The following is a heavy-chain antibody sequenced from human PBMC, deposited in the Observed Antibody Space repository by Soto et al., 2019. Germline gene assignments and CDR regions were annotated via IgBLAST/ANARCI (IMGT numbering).Heavy chain of an antibody. CDR2: IYYSGST. D-gene: IGHD6-6*01. CDR3: AGRVMGSSDV. J-gene: IGHJ6*02. CDR1: GGSISSGDYY. V-gene: IGHV4-30-4*01. Sequence: SETLSLTCTVSGGSISSGDYYWSWIRQPPGKGLEWIGYIYYSGSTYYNPSLKSRVTISVDTSKNQSSLKLSSVTAAGTAVYYCAGRVMGSSDVWGQGTTVTVSS.